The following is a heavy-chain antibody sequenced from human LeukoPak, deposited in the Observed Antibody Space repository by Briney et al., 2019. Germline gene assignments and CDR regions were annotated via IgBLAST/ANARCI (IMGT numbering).Heavy chain of an antibody. V-gene: IGHV4-30-4*07. J-gene: IGHJ6*03. CDR1: GGSISSGGYS. CDR2: FYYSGST. D-gene: IGHD3-9*01. CDR3: ARGLTYYMDV. Sequence: SETLSLTCAVSGGSISSGGYSWSWIPQPPGKGLEWVGYFYYSGSTYYNPSLKSRVTISVDTSKNQFSLKLSSVTAADTAVYYCARGLTYYMDVWGKGTTVTVSS.